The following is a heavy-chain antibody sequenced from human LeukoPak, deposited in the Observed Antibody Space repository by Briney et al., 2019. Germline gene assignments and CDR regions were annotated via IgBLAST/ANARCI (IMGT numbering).Heavy chain of an antibody. CDR3: ARASTIFGHFAY. J-gene: IGHJ4*02. D-gene: IGHD3-3*01. CDR2: IYYSGST. V-gene: IGHV4-39*07. Sequence: SETLSLTCAISGGSISVTPYYWGWIRQPPGKGLEWIGSIYYSGSTYYNPSLKSRLTISVDTSKNQFSLKLTSVPAADTAVYYCARASTIFGHFAYWGRGTLVTVSS. CDR1: GGSISVTPYY.